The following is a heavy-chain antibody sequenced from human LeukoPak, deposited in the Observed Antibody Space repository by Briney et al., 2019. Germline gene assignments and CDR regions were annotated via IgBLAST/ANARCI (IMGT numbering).Heavy chain of an antibody. V-gene: IGHV3-23*01. CDR3: ARVRYYYDSSGYYYDIGFDY. D-gene: IGHD3-22*01. J-gene: IGHJ4*02. CDR1: GFTFSNHV. Sequence: GGSLRLSCAASGFTFSNHVMIWVRQAPGKGLEWVSGITASGDSTYYADSVEGRFTISRDNPKNTLYLQINSLRAEDTAVYYCARVRYYYDSSGYYYDIGFDYWGQGTLVTVSS. CDR2: ITASGDST.